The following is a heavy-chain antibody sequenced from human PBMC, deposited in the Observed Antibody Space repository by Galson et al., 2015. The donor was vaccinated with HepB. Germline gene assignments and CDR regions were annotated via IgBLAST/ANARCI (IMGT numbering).Heavy chain of an antibody. J-gene: IGHJ5*02. V-gene: IGHV1-18*01. CDR1: GYTFSTYS. CDR2: ISAYDRYT. D-gene: IGHD2-15*01. Sequence: CKASGYTFSTYSITWVRQAPGQGLEWMGWISAYDRYTNYAQKFQGRVTMTTDTSTTTAYMELKSLRSDDTAVYYCARGALVAVVDATQNNWFDPWGQGTLVTVSS. CDR3: ARGALVAVVDATQNNWFDP.